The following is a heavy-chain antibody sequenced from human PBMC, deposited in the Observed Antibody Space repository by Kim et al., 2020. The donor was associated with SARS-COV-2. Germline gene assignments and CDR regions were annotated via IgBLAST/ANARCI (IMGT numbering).Heavy chain of an antibody. CDR2: IKQVGSEK. CDR3: ASLPLVRGPYFDY. CDR1: GFTFSSYW. D-gene: IGHD3-10*01. J-gene: IGHJ4*02. Sequence: GGSLRLSCAASGFTFSSYWMSWVRQAPGKGLEWVANIKQVGSEKYYVDSVKGRFTISRDNAKNSLYLQMNSLRAEDTAVYYCASLPLVRGPYFDYWGQGTLVTVSS. V-gene: IGHV3-7*03.